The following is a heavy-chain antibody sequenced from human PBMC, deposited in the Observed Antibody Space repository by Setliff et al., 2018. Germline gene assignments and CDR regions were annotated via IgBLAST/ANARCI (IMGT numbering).Heavy chain of an antibody. CDR1: GFTFSRYT. J-gene: IGHJ2*01. Sequence: GGSLRLSCAASGFTFSRYTINWVRQAPGKGLEWVSSISSSSSYIYYTDSVKGRFAISRDNAKNSLYLQMNSLRAEDTAVYYCARDPPWELRYFDLWGRGTLGTVSS. V-gene: IGHV3-21*01. D-gene: IGHD1-26*01. CDR3: ARDPPWELRYFDL. CDR2: ISSSSSYI.